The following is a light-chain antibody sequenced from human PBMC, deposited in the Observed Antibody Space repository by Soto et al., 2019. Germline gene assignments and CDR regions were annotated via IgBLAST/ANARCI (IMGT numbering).Light chain of an antibody. CDR3: QQNFNFPRT. CDR1: QTIDTY. V-gene: IGKV1-39*01. Sequence: DIQFTHTPSSLSAPVGGSVSITCRASQTIDTYVNWYQHKPGTAPKVLIYAATYLQNGVPSRFSGTGSGADFTLTISSLQPEDFATYYCQQNFNFPRTFGQGTKVDIK. J-gene: IGKJ1*01. CDR2: AAT.